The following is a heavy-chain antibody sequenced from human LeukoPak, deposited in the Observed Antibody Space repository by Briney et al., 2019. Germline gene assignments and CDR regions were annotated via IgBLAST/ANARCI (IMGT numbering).Heavy chain of an antibody. V-gene: IGHV3-21*01. D-gene: IGHD4-17*01. J-gene: IGHJ6*02. CDR3: AVSVTYGMDV. CDR2: ISSSSSYI. Sequence: GGSLRLSCAASGFTFSSYSMNWVRQAPGKGLEWVSSISSSSSYIYCADSVKGRFTISRDNAKNSLYLQMNSLRAEDTAVYYCAVSVTYGMDVWGQGTTVTVSS. CDR1: GFTFSSYS.